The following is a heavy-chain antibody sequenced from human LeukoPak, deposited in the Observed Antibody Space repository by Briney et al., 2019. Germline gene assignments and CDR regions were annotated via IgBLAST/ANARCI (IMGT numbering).Heavy chain of an antibody. Sequence: GGSLRLSCAVSGFTFSSYNMNWVRQAPGKGLEWVSVISGSGANTYYADSVKGRFTISRDNSKNTLYLQVNSLRAEDTAVYYCAKAKSYYSNYDYWGQGTLVTVSS. J-gene: IGHJ4*02. D-gene: IGHD4-11*01. CDR2: ISGSGANT. CDR1: GFTFSSYN. CDR3: AKAKSYYSNYDY. V-gene: IGHV3-23*01.